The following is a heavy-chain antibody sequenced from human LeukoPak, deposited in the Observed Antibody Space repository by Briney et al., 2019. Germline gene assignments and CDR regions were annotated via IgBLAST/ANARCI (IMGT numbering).Heavy chain of an antibody. D-gene: IGHD1-26*01. Sequence: GGSLRLSCAASGFTFSSYEMNWVRQAPGKGLEWVSYISSSGSTIYYADSVKGRFTISRDNAKNSLYLQMNSPRAEDTAVYYCARELRWDGDYWGQGTLVTVSS. CDR1: GFTFSSYE. J-gene: IGHJ4*02. V-gene: IGHV3-48*03. CDR2: ISSSGSTI. CDR3: ARELRWDGDY.